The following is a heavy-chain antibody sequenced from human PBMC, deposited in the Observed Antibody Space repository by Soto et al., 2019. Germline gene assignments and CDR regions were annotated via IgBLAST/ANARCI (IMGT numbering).Heavy chain of an antibody. V-gene: IGHV4-39*01. CDR3: AGLRPGLSWFDP. Sequence: NPSETLSLTCTVSGDSISGIIYYWAWIRQPPGKELEWIGSVYSNGNTYYNPSLKTRVSIFMDTSNNQFSVNLNSVTAADTAVYYCAGLRPGLSWFDPWGQGTLVTVSS. D-gene: IGHD2-21*02. J-gene: IGHJ5*02. CDR1: GDSISGIIYY. CDR2: VYSNGNT.